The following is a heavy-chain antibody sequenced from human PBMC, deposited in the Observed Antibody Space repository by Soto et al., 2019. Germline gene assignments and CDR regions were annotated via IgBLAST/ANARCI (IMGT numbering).Heavy chain of an antibody. D-gene: IGHD1-26*01. CDR3: AKDHYSGSYYTPCDY. V-gene: IGHV3-23*01. Sequence: EVQLLESGGGLVQPGGSLRLSCAASGFTFSSYAMSWVRQAPGKGLEWVSAISGSGGSTYYADSVKGRFTISRDNSKNKLYLQMNSLRAEDTAVYYCAKDHYSGSYYTPCDYWGQGTLVTVSS. CDR2: ISGSGGST. CDR1: GFTFSSYA. J-gene: IGHJ4*02.